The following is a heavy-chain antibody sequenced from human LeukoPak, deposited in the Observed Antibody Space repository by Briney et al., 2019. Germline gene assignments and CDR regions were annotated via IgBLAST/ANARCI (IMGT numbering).Heavy chain of an antibody. V-gene: IGHV1-2*02. D-gene: IGHD3-16*01. J-gene: IGHJ4*02. CDR1: GYTFTDYY. Sequence: RASVKVSCKPSGYTFTDYYIRRVRQAPGHALEWMGCVSPANGGTKYAQTFQGRVSMTSDTPTRTAYMELTRLTSDDTALYTCATIEGGRGTDWGQGTLVTVSS. CDR2: VSPANGGT. CDR3: ATIEGGRGTD.